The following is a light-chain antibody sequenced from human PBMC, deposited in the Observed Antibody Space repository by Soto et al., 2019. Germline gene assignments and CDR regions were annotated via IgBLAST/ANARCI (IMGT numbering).Light chain of an antibody. CDR2: DVS. Sequence: QSALTQPASVSGSPGQSITISCTGTSSDVGGYNYVSWYQQHPGKAPKLMIYDVSNRPSGVSNRFSGSKSGNTASLTISGLQAEYEADYYCRSYTSSSNPVFGGGTKVTVL. CDR1: SSDVGGYNY. V-gene: IGLV2-14*01. J-gene: IGLJ2*01. CDR3: RSYTSSSNPV.